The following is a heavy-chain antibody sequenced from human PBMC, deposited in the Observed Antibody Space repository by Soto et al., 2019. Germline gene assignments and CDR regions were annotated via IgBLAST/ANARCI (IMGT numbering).Heavy chain of an antibody. Sequence: GGSLRLSCAASGFTVSSNYMSWVRQAPGKGLEWVSVIYSGGSTYYADSVKGRFTISRDNSKNTLYLQMNSLRAEDTAVYYCAREKTGSDAFDIWGQGTMVTVSS. V-gene: IGHV3-66*01. CDR3: AREKTGSDAFDI. CDR1: GFTVSSNY. CDR2: IYSGGST. J-gene: IGHJ3*02. D-gene: IGHD3-10*01.